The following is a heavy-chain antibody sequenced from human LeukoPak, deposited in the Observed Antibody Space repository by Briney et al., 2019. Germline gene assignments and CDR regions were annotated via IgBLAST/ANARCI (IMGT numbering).Heavy chain of an antibody. Sequence: ASVKVSCKASGYTFTSYDINWVRQATGQGLEWMGWINPNSGGTNYAQKFQGRVTMTRDTSISTAYMELSRLRSDDTAVYYCARAEARYYYDSSGLDYWGQGTLVTVSS. D-gene: IGHD3-22*01. CDR2: INPNSGGT. CDR3: ARAEARYYYDSSGLDY. CDR1: GYTFTSYD. V-gene: IGHV1-2*02. J-gene: IGHJ4*02.